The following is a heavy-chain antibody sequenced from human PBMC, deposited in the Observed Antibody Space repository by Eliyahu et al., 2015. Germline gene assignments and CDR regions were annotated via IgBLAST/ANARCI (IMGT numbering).Heavy chain of an antibody. CDR3: VRERTWRSGYDA. J-gene: IGHJ5*02. CDR2: MNPSGDT. Sequence: EVQLVESGGGLVQPGGSLRLXCAASGFALSSSDMHWVRQTPGKTLEWVSAMNPSGDTYYPGSVQGRFTISRDNGRNSLYLQMHSLRAGDTAVYYCVRERTWRSGYDAWGQGTMVTVSS. V-gene: IGHV3-13*01. CDR1: GFALSSSD. D-gene: IGHD5-12*01.